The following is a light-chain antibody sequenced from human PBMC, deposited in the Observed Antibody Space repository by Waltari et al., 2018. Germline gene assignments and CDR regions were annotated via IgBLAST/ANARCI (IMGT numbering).Light chain of an antibody. CDR2: AAS. Sequence: DIQMTQSPSSVSASVGDRVTITCRASQGISCWLAWYQQKPGKAPNLLIYAASTLQSGVPSRFSGSGSGTDFTLTISSLQAEDFATYYCQQANSFPWTFGQGTKVEIK. CDR1: QGISCW. J-gene: IGKJ1*01. V-gene: IGKV1-12*01. CDR3: QQANSFPWT.